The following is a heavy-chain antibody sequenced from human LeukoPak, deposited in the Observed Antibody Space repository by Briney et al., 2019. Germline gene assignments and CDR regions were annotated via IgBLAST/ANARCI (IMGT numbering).Heavy chain of an antibody. CDR3: ASRPSLVVPAADDAFDI. V-gene: IGHV4-34*01. Sequence: PSETLSLTCAVYGGSFSGYYWSWIRQPPGKGLGWIGEINHSGSTNYNPSLKSRVTISVDTSKNQFSLKLSSVTAADTAVYYCASRPSLVVPAADDAFDIWGQGTMVTVSS. CDR2: INHSGST. J-gene: IGHJ3*02. D-gene: IGHD2-2*01. CDR1: GGSFSGYY.